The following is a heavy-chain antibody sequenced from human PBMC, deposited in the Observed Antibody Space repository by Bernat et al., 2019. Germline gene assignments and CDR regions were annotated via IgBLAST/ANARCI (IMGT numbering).Heavy chain of an antibody. CDR3: ARDHYCSSTSCFNWFDP. CDR2: IYYSGST. Sequence: QLQLQESGPGLVKPSETLSLTCTVSGGSISSSSYSWGWIRQPPGKGLEWIGSIYYSGSTYYNPSLKSRVTISVDTSKNQFSLKLSSVTAADTAVYYCARDHYCSSTSCFNWFDPWGQGTLVTVSS. D-gene: IGHD2-2*01. J-gene: IGHJ5*02. CDR1: GGSISSSSYS. V-gene: IGHV4-39*02.